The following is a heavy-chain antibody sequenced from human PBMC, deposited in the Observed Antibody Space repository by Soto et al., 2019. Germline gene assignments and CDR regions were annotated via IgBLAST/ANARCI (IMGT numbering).Heavy chain of an antibody. CDR2: IDPSDSYT. CDR1: GYSFTSYW. D-gene: IGHD5-18*01. J-gene: IGHJ6*02. V-gene: IGHV5-10-1*01. Sequence: GESLKISCKGSGYSFTSYWISWVRQMPGKGLEWMGRIDPSDSYTNYSPSFQGHVTISADKSISTAYLQWSSLKASDTAMYYCASGGLYSYANREDYYYYYGMDVWGQGTTVTVSS. CDR3: ASGGLYSYANREDYYYYYGMDV.